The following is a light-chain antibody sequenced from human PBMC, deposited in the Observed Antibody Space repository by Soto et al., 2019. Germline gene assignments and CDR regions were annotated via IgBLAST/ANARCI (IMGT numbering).Light chain of an antibody. V-gene: IGKV3-15*01. CDR3: HQYNNWWT. CDR2: GAS. CDR1: QSISDT. Sequence: EIVMTQSPATLSVSPGGRVTLSCRASQSISDTIAWYQQKPGQAPRLLIYGASTRASGVPARFSGSGSGTEFTLTISSLQSEDSAVYYCHQYNNWWTFGQGTKVDIK. J-gene: IGKJ1*01.